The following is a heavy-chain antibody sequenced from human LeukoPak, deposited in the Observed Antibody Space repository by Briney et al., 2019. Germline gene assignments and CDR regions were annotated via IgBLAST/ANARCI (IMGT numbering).Heavy chain of an antibody. CDR1: GFSFSSHW. Sequence: GGSLRLSCAASGFSFSSHWMLWVRQAPGRGREWVANIKKDGSEKYYVDSVKGRFTISRDNAKNSLYLQMNSLRAEDTAIYYCARYYDFWSSIDYWGQGALVTVSS. V-gene: IGHV3-7*05. CDR3: ARYYDFWSSIDY. J-gene: IGHJ4*02. D-gene: IGHD3-3*01. CDR2: IKKDGSEK.